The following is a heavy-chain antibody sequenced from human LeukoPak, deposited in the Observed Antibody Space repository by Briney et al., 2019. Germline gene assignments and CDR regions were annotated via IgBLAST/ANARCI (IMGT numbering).Heavy chain of an antibody. V-gene: IGHV4-61*02. CDR1: GGSISSGTYY. J-gene: IGHJ5*02. Sequence: SQTLSLTCTVSGGSISSGTYYWSWIRQPAGKGLEWIGRIYTSGSTNYNPSLKSRVTISLDTSKNQFSLKLSSVTAADTAVYYCARDRLRIAARPEGMYWFDPWGQGTLVTVSS. CDR3: ARDRLRIAARPEGMYWFDP. CDR2: IYTSGST. D-gene: IGHD6-6*01.